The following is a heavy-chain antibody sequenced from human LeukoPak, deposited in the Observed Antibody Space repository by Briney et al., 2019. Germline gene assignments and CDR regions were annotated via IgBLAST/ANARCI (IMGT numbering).Heavy chain of an antibody. CDR1: GLTFSSHS. CDR3: ARVRYSGSYYGMDV. D-gene: IGHD1-26*01. V-gene: IGHV3-21*01. Sequence: GGSLRLSCAASGLTFSSHSMNWVRQAPGKGLEWVSSISSSSSYIYYADSVKGRFTISRDNAKNSLYLQMNSLRAEDTAVYYCARVRYSGSYYGMDVWGQGTTVTVSS. J-gene: IGHJ6*02. CDR2: ISSSSSYI.